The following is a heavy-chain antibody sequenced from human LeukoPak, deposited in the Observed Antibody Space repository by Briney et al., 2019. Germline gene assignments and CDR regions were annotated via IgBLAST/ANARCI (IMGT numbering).Heavy chain of an antibody. CDR3: TKVKWELPGRGAFDI. CDR2: ISGSGGST. CDR1: GFTFSSYA. J-gene: IGHJ3*02. D-gene: IGHD1-26*01. Sequence: GGSLRLSCAASGFTFSSYAMSWVRQAPGKGLEWVSAISGSGGSTYYADSVKGRFTISRDNSKNTLYLQMNSLRAEDTAVYYCTKVKWELPGRGAFDIWGQGTMVTVSS. V-gene: IGHV3-23*01.